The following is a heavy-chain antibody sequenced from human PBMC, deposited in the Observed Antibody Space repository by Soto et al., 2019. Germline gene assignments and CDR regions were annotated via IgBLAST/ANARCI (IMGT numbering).Heavy chain of an antibody. J-gene: IGHJ4*02. V-gene: IGHV1-18*01. Sequence: QVQLVQSGAEVKKPGASVKVSCKASGYTFISYGISWVRQAPGQGLEWMGWISAYNGNTNYAQKLQGRVTMTTDTSTSTAYMEPRSLRSDDPAVYYCASDFRAGIYYGSGSSIDYWGQGPLVTGSS. CDR2: ISAYNGNT. D-gene: IGHD3-10*01. CDR1: GYTFISYG. CDR3: ASDFRAGIYYGSGSSIDY.